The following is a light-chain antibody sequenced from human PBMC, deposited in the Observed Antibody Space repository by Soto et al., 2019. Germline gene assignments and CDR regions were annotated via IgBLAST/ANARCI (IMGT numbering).Light chain of an antibody. Sequence: EIVMTQSPATLAVSPGETATLSCRASQIVSTNLAWYQQKPGQTPRLLIYGASTRVSGVPARFSGSGSGTEFTLTISSLQSEDFAVYYCQQYNIWPPLTFGGGTRVE. V-gene: IGKV3-15*01. CDR2: GAS. CDR1: QIVSTN. J-gene: IGKJ4*01. CDR3: QQYNIWPPLT.